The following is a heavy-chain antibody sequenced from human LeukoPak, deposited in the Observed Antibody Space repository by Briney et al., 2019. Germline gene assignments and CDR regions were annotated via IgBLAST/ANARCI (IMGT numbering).Heavy chain of an antibody. Sequence: PSEILPLTCTVSGGSISSYYWSWIRQPPGKGLEWIGYIYYSGSTNYNPSLKSRVTISVDTSKNQFSLKLSSVTAADTAVYYCARLTGRYDGVDVWGKGTTVTVSS. CDR3: ARLTGRYDGVDV. CDR2: IYYSGST. J-gene: IGHJ6*04. D-gene: IGHD3-10*01. V-gene: IGHV4-59*01. CDR1: GGSISSYY.